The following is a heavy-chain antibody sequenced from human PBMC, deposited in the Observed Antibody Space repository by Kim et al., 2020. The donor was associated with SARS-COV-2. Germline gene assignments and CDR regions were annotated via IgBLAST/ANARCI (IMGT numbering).Heavy chain of an antibody. CDR3: ARGHRSHLRHNQVWFDP. Sequence: SETLSLTCTVSGGSISSYYWSWIRQPPGKGLEWIGYIYYSGSTNYNPSLKSRVTISVDTSKNQFSLKLSSVTAADTAVYYCARGHRSHLRHNQVWFDPWGQGTLVTVSS. D-gene: IGHD1-20*01. J-gene: IGHJ5*02. V-gene: IGHV4-59*01. CDR2: IYYSGST. CDR1: GGSISSYY.